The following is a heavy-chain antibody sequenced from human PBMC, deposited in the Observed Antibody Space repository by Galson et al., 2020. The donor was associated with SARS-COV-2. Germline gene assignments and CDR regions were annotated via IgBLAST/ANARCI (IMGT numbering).Heavy chain of an antibody. Sequence: GGSLRLSCAASGFTFSSYAMSWVRQAPGKGLEWVADITGRGRTIKYADSVKGRFTISRDNSKNMLWLQMNSLGVEDTAVYYCAKDQIIGDDRLCLDYWGQGALVTVSS. J-gene: IGHJ4*02. CDR3: AKDQIIGDDRLCLDY. V-gene: IGHV3-23*01. D-gene: IGHD7-27*01. CDR1: GFTFSSYA. CDR2: ITGRGRTI.